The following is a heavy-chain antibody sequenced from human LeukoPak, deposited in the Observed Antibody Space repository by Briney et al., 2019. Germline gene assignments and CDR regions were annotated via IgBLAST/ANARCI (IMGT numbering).Heavy chain of an antibody. Sequence: SVKVSCKASGGTFSSYAISWVRQAPGQGLEWMGGIIPILGTANYAQKFQGRVTITTDESTSTAYMELSSLGSEDTAVYYCARVLRLGELSKEYYFDYWGQGTLVTVSS. D-gene: IGHD3-16*02. CDR3: ARVLRLGELSKEYYFDY. J-gene: IGHJ4*02. CDR2: IIPILGTA. V-gene: IGHV1-69*05. CDR1: GGTFSSYA.